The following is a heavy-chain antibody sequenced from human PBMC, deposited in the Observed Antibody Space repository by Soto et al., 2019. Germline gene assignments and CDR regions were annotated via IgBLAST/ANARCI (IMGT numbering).Heavy chain of an antibody. V-gene: IGHV3-7*05. D-gene: IGHD2-2*02. CDR1: GFTFSSYW. J-gene: IGHJ3*02. CDR3: ASQNTVYDAFDI. CDR2: IKQDGSEK. Sequence: EVQLVESGGGLVQPGGSLRLSCAASGFTFSSYWMSWVRQAPGKGLEWVANIKQDGSEKYYVDSVKGRFTISRDNAKNSLYLQMNSLSAEDTAVYYCASQNTVYDAFDIWGQGTMVTVSS.